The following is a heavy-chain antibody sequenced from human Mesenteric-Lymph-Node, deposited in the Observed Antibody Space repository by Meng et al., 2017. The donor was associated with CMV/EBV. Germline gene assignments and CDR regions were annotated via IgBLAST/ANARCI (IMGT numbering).Heavy chain of an antibody. CDR1: GFTFSSYA. V-gene: IGHV3-30*04. J-gene: IGHJ6*02. D-gene: IGHD6-19*01. CDR2: ISYDGSNK. CDR3: ARDPVAVDYYGMDV. Sequence: GGSLRLSCAASGFTFSSYAMHWVRQAPGKGLEWVAVISYDGSNKYYADSVKGRFTISRDNSKNTLYLQMNSPRAEDTAVYYCARDPVAVDYYGMDVWGQGTTVTVSS.